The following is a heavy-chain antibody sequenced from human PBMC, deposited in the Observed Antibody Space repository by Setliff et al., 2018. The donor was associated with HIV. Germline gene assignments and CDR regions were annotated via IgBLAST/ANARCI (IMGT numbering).Heavy chain of an antibody. D-gene: IGHD3-3*01. Sequence: PGESLKISCVASGFSFSEYEMIWVRQAPGKGLESISYISSSASALYYADSVKGRFTISRDNANNSLSLLMVSLRAEDTGLYFCARRGSSYNFWSGYSYYGLDVWGQGTTVTVSS. J-gene: IGHJ6*02. CDR2: ISSSASAL. CDR1: GFSFSEYE. V-gene: IGHV3-48*03. CDR3: ARRGSSYNFWSGYSYYGLDV.